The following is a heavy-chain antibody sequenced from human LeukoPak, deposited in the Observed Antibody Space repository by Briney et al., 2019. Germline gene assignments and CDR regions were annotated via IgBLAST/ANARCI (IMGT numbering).Heavy chain of an antibody. CDR1: GFTFSSYA. Sequence: GGSLRLSCAASGFTFSSYAMNWVRQAPGKGLEWVSAISPSGDNTYHADSMKGRFTISRDNSKNTLYLQMNSLRAEDTALYFCARSGGMDVWGQGTTVTVSS. J-gene: IGHJ6*02. CDR3: ARSGGMDV. V-gene: IGHV3-23*01. D-gene: IGHD3-10*01. CDR2: ISPSGDNT.